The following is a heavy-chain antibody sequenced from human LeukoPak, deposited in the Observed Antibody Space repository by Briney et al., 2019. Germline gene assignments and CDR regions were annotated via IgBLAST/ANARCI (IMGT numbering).Heavy chain of an antibody. V-gene: IGHV3-9*01. J-gene: IGHJ6*02. Sequence: PGRSLRLSCAASGFTFDDYAMHWVRQAPGKGLEWVSGISWNSGSIGYADSVKGRFTISRDNAKNSLYLQMNSLRAEDTALYYCAKGGGSGSYYYYGMDVWGQGTTVTVSS. CDR3: AKGGGSGSYYYYGMDV. D-gene: IGHD1-26*01. CDR1: GFTFDDYA. CDR2: ISWNSGSI.